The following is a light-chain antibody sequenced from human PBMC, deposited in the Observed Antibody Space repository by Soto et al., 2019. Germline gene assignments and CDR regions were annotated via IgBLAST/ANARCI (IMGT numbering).Light chain of an antibody. CDR1: TSNIGAGYD. V-gene: IGLV1-40*01. Sequence: QSVLTQPPSVSGAPGQRVTSSCTGCTSNIGAGYDVHWYQQLPGTAPILLIYGNSNRPSGVPDRFSGSKSGTSASLAITGLQAEDEADYYCQCYDSSLSGVVFGGGTKLTVL. CDR2: GNS. J-gene: IGLJ2*01. CDR3: QCYDSSLSGVV.